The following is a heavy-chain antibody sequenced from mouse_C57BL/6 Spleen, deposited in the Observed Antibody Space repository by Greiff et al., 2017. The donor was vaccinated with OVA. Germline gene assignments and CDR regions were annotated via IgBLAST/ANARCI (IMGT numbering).Heavy chain of an antibody. CDR2: IDTNSGGN. Sequence: VQLQQPGAELVKPGASVKLSCKASGYTFTSYWMHWVKQRPGRGLEWIGRIDTNSGGNKYNEKFTSKATLTVAKPSSTAYMQLSSVTSEDSAVYYCARSGDYDFYWYFGVWGTGTTVTVAS. J-gene: IGHJ1*03. D-gene: IGHD2-4*01. CDR3: ARSGDYDFYWYFGV. CDR1: GYTFTSYW. V-gene: IGHV1-72*01.